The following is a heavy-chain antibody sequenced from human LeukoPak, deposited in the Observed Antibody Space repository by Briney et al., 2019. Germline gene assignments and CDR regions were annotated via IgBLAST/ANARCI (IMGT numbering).Heavy chain of an antibody. D-gene: IGHD1-26*01. Sequence: ASETLSLTCTVSGGSISSYYWSWIRQPPGKGLEWIGYIYSSGSTNSNPSLKSRVTISVDTSKSQFSLKMTSVTAADTAVYYCARQGSGGRAFDIWGQGTMVTVSS. CDR2: IYSSGST. CDR3: ARQGSGGRAFDI. V-gene: IGHV4-59*08. CDR1: GGSISSYY. J-gene: IGHJ3*02.